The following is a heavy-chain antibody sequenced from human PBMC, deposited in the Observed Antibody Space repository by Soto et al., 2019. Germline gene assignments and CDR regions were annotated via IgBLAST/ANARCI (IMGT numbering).Heavy chain of an antibody. D-gene: IGHD3-9*01. Sequence: GGSLRLSCAASGFTFSSYGMHWVRQAPGKGLEWVAVISYSGSNKYYADSVKGRFTISRDNSKNTLYLQMNSLRAEGTAVYYCAKGGRTYYDILTDLTRPYYFDYWGQGTLVTVSS. CDR2: ISYSGSNK. V-gene: IGHV3-30*18. CDR3: AKGGRTYYDILTDLTRPYYFDY. J-gene: IGHJ4*02. CDR1: GFTFSSYG.